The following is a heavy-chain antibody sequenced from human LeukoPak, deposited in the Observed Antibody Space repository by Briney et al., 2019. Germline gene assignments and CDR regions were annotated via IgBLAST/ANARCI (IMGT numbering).Heavy chain of an antibody. Sequence: GGSLRLPCAASGFTFSSYEMNWVRQAPGKGLEWVSYISSSGTTIYYADSVKGRFTISRDNAKNSLYLQMISLRAEDTAVYYCARVGSSWAYFDYWGQGTLVTVSS. J-gene: IGHJ4*02. CDR1: GFTFSSYE. D-gene: IGHD6-13*01. V-gene: IGHV3-48*03. CDR3: ARVGSSWAYFDY. CDR2: ISSSGTTI.